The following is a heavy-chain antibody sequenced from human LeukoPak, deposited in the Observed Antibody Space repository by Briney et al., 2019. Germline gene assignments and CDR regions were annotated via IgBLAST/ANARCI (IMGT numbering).Heavy chain of an antibody. CDR2: TSDRGDYT. D-gene: IGHD1-26*01. CDR1: GFTFTSYS. J-gene: IGHJ4*02. V-gene: IGHV3-23*01. Sequence: GGSLRLSCAASGFTFTSYSMSWFRQAPGKGLEWVSGTSDRGDYTYYADSVKGRFTISRDNSKNTLYLQMNSLRAEDTALYFCAKKAQYNGNYPLDYWGQGTLVTVSS. CDR3: AKKAQYNGNYPLDY.